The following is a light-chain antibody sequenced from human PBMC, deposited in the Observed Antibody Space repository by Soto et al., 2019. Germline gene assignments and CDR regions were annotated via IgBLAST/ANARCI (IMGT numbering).Light chain of an antibody. V-gene: IGLV2-8*01. CDR1: SSDVGGYNY. CDR3: SSFAGTNNLGV. Sequence: QSALTQPPSASGSPGQSVTISCTGTSSDVGGYNYVSWYQHHPGKAPKLMIYEVNNRPSGVPDRFSGSKSGNTASLTVSGLQAEDEADYYCSSFAGTNNLGVFGTGTKVTVL. J-gene: IGLJ1*01. CDR2: EVN.